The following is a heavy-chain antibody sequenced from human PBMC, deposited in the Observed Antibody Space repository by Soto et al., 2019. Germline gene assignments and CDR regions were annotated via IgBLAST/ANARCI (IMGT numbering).Heavy chain of an antibody. D-gene: IGHD3-3*01. V-gene: IGHV1-3*01. Sequence: ASVKVSCKASGYTFTSYAMHWVRQAPGQRLEWMGWINAGNGNTKYSQKFQGRVTITRDTSASTAYMELSSLRSEDTAVYYCARDLEFLEWLFPFDPWGQGTPVTVSS. CDR2: INAGNGNT. J-gene: IGHJ5*02. CDR3: ARDLEFLEWLFPFDP. CDR1: GYTFTSYA.